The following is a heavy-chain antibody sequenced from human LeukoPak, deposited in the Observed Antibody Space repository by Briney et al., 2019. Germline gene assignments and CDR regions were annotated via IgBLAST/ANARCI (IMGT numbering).Heavy chain of an antibody. D-gene: IGHD3-10*01. V-gene: IGHV1-24*01. CDR2: FDPEEGDGET. Sequence: ASVKVSCKVSGYTLTELSIHWVRQAPGKGLEWMGGFDPEEGDGETIYAQKFQGRVTMTEDTSTDTAYMELSSLRSEDTAVYYCATASHYHDSGDYPPDAFDIWGQGTMITVSS. CDR1: GYTLTELS. J-gene: IGHJ3*02. CDR3: ATASHYHDSGDYPPDAFDI.